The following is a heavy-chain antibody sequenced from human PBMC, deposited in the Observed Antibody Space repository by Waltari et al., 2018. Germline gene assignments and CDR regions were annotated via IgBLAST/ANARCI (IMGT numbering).Heavy chain of an antibody. CDR2: VYYSGST. D-gene: IGHD3-22*01. V-gene: IGHV4-30-4*08. Sequence: QVQLQESGPGLVKPSQTLSLTCTFPGVSISSGDDHWNWIRQPPGKGLEWIGYVYYSGSTYYNPSLKSRLTISVDTSKNQFYLHLNSVTAADTAVYYCARADYYYDKNWFDPWGQGTPVTVSS. J-gene: IGHJ5*02. CDR1: GVSISSGDDH. CDR3: ARADYYYDKNWFDP.